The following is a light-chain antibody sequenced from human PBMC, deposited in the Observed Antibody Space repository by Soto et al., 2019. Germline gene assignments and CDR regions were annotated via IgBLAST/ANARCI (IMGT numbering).Light chain of an antibody. J-gene: IGLJ2*01. V-gene: IGLV1-51*01. CDR2: DNS. Sequence: QSVLTQPPSMSAAPGQKVPISCSGRSSNIGDNFVSWYQHLPGTAPKLLIFDNSQRPSEIPDRFFGSKSGTIATLAITGPQTGDEAVYYCATWDSKLSAVVFGGGTKLTVL. CDR3: ATWDSKLSAVV. CDR1: SSNIGDNF.